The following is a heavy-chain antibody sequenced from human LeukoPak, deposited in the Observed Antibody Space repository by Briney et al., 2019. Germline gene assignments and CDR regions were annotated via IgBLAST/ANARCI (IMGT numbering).Heavy chain of an antibody. Sequence: GSLRLSCAASGFTFSDYYMSWIRQAPGKGLEWVSYISSSGSTIYYADSVKGRFTISRDNAKNSLYLQMNSLRAEDTAVYYCARDAVLRYFDWLVPWFDPWGQGTLVTVSS. V-gene: IGHV3-11*04. J-gene: IGHJ5*02. CDR2: ISSSGSTI. CDR1: GFTFSDYY. CDR3: ARDAVLRYFDWLVPWFDP. D-gene: IGHD3-9*01.